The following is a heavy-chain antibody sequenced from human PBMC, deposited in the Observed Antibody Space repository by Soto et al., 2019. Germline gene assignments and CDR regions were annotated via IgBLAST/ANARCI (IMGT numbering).Heavy chain of an antibody. CDR1: GFTFSDYY. D-gene: IGHD6-13*01. J-gene: IGHJ4*02. Sequence: PXESLRLSCAASGFTFSDYYMSGIRQAPGKGLEWVSYISSSSSYTNYADSVKGRFTISRDNAKNSLYLQMNSLRAEDTAVYYCASRIAAAGPFDYWGQGTLVTVSS. V-gene: IGHV3-11*06. CDR2: ISSSSSYT. CDR3: ASRIAAAGPFDY.